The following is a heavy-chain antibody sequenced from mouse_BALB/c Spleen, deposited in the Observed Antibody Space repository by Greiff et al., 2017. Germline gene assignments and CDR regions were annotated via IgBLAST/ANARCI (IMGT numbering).Heavy chain of an antibody. J-gene: IGHJ2*01. CDR1: GYTFSSYW. CDR3: ANYYGSDYFDY. D-gene: IGHD1-1*01. V-gene: IGHV1-9*01. Sequence: VQLQQSGAELMKPGASVKISCKATGYTFSSYWIEWVKQRPGHGLEWIGEILPGSGSTNYNEKFKGKATFTADTSSNTAYMQLSSLTSEDSAVYYCANYYGSDYFDYWGQGTTLTVSS. CDR2: ILPGSGST.